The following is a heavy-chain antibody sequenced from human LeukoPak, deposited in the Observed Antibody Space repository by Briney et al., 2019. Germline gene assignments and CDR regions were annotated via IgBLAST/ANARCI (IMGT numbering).Heavy chain of an antibody. V-gene: IGHV4-61*02. CDR1: GGSISSGSYY. CDR3: ARGRAFDI. J-gene: IGHJ3*02. Sequence: SETLSLTCTVSGGSISSGSYYWSWIRQPAGKGLEWIGRIYTSGSTNYNPSLKSRVTISVDTSKNQFSLKLSSVTAADTAVYYCARGRAFDIWGQGTMVTVSS. CDR2: IYTSGST.